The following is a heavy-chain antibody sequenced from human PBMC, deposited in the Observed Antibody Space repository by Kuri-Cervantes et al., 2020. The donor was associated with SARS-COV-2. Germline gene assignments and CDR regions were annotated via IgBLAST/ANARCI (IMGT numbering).Heavy chain of an antibody. CDR3: ARDGSSITIFGVVPKDAFDI. V-gene: IGHV3-30-3*01. J-gene: IGHJ3*02. Sequence: GESLKISCAASGFTFSSYAMHWVRQAPGKGLEWVAVISYDGSNKYYADSVKGRFTISRDNSKNTLYLQMNSLRAEDTAVYYCARDGSSITIFGVVPKDAFDIWGQGTMVTVSS. D-gene: IGHD3-3*01. CDR1: GFTFSSYA. CDR2: ISYDGSNK.